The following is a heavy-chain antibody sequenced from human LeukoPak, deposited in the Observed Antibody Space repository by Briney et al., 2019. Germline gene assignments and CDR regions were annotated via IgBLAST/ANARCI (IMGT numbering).Heavy chain of an antibody. CDR3: AAVKTYYYDSSGYYFPLNAYDI. CDR1: GYTLTELS. Sequence: APVKVSCKVSGYTLTELSMHWVRQAPGKGLEWMGGFDPEDGETIYAQKFQGRVTMTEDTSTDTAYMELSSLRSEDTAVYYCAAVKTYYYDSSGYYFPLNAYDIWGQGTMVTVSS. J-gene: IGHJ3*02. CDR2: FDPEDGET. D-gene: IGHD3-22*01. V-gene: IGHV1-24*01.